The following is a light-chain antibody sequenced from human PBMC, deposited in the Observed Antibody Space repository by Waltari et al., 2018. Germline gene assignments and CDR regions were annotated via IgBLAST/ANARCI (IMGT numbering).Light chain of an antibody. J-gene: IGLJ2*01. CDR1: NRDLGAYKY. CDR2: EVS. Sequence: QSALTQPPSPSGSPGQSVTLPCTGTNRDLGAYKYVPWYQQHPGRAPKLLIYEVSKWPSGVPDRFSGSKSGNTASLTVSGLQAEDEADYYCSSYAGSDIVLFGGGTKLTVL. CDR3: SSYAGSDIVL. V-gene: IGLV2-8*01.